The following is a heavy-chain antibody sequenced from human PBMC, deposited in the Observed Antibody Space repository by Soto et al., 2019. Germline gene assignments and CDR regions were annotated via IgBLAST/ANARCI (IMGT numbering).Heavy chain of an antibody. Sequence: QVQLVESGGGVVQPGRSLRLSCAASGFTFSSYGMHWVRQAQGKGLEWVAVISYDGSNKYYADSVKGRFTISRDNSKNTLYLQMNSLRAEDTAVYYCAKEGGYSYGGDLYYYYGMDVWGQGTTVTVSS. J-gene: IGHJ6*02. V-gene: IGHV3-30*18. CDR1: GFTFSSYG. D-gene: IGHD5-18*01. CDR2: ISYDGSNK. CDR3: AKEGGYSYGGDLYYYYGMDV.